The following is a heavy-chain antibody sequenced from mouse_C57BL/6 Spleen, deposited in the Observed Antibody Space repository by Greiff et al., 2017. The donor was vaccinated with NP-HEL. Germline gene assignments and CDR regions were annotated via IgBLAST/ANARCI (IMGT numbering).Heavy chain of an antibody. J-gene: IGHJ3*01. Sequence: EVKLQESGGGLVKPGGSLKLSCAASGFTFSDYGMHWVRQAPEKGLEWVAYISSGSSTIYYADTVKGRFTISRDNAKNTLFLQMTSLRSEDTAMYYCARHGNSWFAYWGQGTLVTVSA. CDR3: ARHGNSWFAY. V-gene: IGHV5-17*01. CDR2: ISSGSSTI. D-gene: IGHD2-1*01. CDR1: GFTFSDYG.